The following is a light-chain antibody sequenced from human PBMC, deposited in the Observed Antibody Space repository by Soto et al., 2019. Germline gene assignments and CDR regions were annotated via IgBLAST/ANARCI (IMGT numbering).Light chain of an antibody. J-gene: IGKJ1*01. Sequence: DIILTQSPTSLSASIGDTVTIACRSSQSISINLNWYQHRPGEAPKVLIYAASTLAPGAPSRFSGSGVGTDFTLTISSLQPDDFATYYCQQYNSYLGTFGQGTKVEIK. CDR2: AAS. CDR3: QQYNSYLGT. CDR1: QSISIN. V-gene: IGKV1-5*01.